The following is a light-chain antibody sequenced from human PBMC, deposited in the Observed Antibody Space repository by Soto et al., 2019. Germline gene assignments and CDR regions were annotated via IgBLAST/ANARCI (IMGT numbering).Light chain of an antibody. J-gene: IGKJ5*01. CDR2: WAS. V-gene: IGKV4-1*01. CDR1: QRLLYRSNNKNY. CDR3: QQYYSTPHT. Sequence: DTVMSQSPASLAVSLGGRATINCKSSQRLLYRSNNKNYLAWYQHKAGQPPKLLIYWASTRDSGVPDRFSGSGSGTDFTLTISSLQAEDVAVYYCQQYYSTPHTFGQGTRLEIK.